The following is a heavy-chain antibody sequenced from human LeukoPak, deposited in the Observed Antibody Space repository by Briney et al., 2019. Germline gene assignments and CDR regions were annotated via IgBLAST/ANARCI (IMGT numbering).Heavy chain of an antibody. CDR3: VKAWDSGSSIYDY. D-gene: IGHD6-13*01. J-gene: IGHJ4*02. Sequence: GGSLRLSCAASGFTLSTYAMSWVRQAPGKGLEWVSTIKGDGFTYDPDSEKGRFTISRDDSKNTLNLQMDSLRAEDTAVYHCVKAWDSGSSIYDYWGQGTLVTVSS. V-gene: IGHV3-23*01. CDR2: IKGDGFT. CDR1: GFTLSTYA.